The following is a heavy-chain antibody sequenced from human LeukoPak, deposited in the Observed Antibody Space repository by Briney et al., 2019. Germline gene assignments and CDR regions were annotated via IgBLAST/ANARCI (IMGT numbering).Heavy chain of an antibody. V-gene: IGHV3-48*03. J-gene: IGHJ5*02. Sequence: GGSLRLSCTASGFTFSNYEMNWIRQAAGKGPEWVSYIGSSGVTKHYADSVKGRFTISRDNPKNSVFLQMNSLRVEDTAVYYCARDVWFDPWGQGTLVTVSS. CDR2: IGSSGVTK. CDR3: ARDVWFDP. CDR1: GFTFSNYE.